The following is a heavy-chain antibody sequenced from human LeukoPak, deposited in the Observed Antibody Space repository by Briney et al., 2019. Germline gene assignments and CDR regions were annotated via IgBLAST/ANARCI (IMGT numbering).Heavy chain of an antibody. D-gene: IGHD6-13*01. CDR3: TRVFVGDEYSSSGY. Sequence: GGSRSLSGAASDFPFSRYYMHGTRQGPGKGLVGVSRINSEWSSTTYADSGQGRFTISRDNEKNPPYLQLNSLKVEDRAVHYCTRVFVGDEYSSSGYWGQGTLVTVSS. CDR1: DFPFSRYY. CDR2: INSEWSST. V-gene: IGHV3-74*01. J-gene: IGHJ4*02.